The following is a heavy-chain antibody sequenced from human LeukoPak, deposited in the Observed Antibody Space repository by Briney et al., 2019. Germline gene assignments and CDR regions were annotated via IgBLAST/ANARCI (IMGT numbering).Heavy chain of an antibody. V-gene: IGHV5-51*01. J-gene: IGHJ3*02. CDR1: GYSFTSYW. CDR2: IYPGDSDT. Sequence: GESLKISCKGSGYSFTSYWIGWVRQMPGKGLEWMGIIYPGDSDTRYSPSFQGQVTISADKSISTAYLQWSSLKASDTAMYYCARSGHYDILTGYGPKGLAFDIWGQGTMVTVSS. CDR3: ARSGHYDILTGYGPKGLAFDI. D-gene: IGHD3-9*01.